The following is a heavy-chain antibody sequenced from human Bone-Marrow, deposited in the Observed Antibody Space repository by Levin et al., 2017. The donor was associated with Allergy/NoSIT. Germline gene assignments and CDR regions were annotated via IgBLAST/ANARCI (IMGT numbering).Heavy chain of an antibody. D-gene: IGHD3-16*01. CDR3: TTKSTSIMITFGGVL. Sequence: GESLKISCAASGFTFSNAWMSWVRQAPGKGLEWVGRIKSKTDGGTTDYAAPVKGRFTISRDDSKNTLYLQMNSLKTEDTAVYYCTTKSTSIMITFGGVLWGQGTLVTVSS. CDR2: IKSKTDGGTT. J-gene: IGHJ4*02. V-gene: IGHV3-15*01. CDR1: GFTFSNAW.